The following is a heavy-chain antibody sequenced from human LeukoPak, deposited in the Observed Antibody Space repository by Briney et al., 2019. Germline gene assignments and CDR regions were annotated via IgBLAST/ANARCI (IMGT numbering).Heavy chain of an antibody. D-gene: IGHD3-22*01. CDR3: ARNYYDSSGYPE. CDR1: GGSISSSSYY. J-gene: IGHJ4*02. V-gene: IGHV4-39*07. Sequence: PSETLSLTCTVSGGSISSSSYYWGWIRQPPGKGLEWIGSSYYSGCPYYNPTLKSRVTISVDTSKNQSSLKLSSVTAADTAVYYCARNYYDSSGYPEWGQGTLVPVSS. CDR2: SYYSGCP.